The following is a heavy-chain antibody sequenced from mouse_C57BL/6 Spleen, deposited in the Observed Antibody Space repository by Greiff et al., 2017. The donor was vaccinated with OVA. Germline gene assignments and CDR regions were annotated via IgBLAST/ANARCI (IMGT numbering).Heavy chain of an antibody. V-gene: IGHV2-5*01. CDR3: AKNYYGSSPRYFDV. CDR1: GFSLTSYG. J-gene: IGHJ1*03. D-gene: IGHD1-1*01. Sequence: VKLVESGPGLVQPSPSLSITCTVSGFSLTSYGVHWVRQSPGKGLEWLGVIWRGGSTDYNAAFMSRLSITNDNSKSQVFFKMNSLQADDTAIYYCAKNYYGSSPRYFDVWGTGTTVTVSS. CDR2: IWRGGST.